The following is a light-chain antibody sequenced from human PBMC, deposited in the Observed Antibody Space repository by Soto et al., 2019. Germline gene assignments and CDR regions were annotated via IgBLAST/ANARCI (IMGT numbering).Light chain of an antibody. Sequence: DIQMTQSPYSLSAAVGDRVTIACRASQNINTYLNWYQQKPGKAPKLLIFDAASLQSGVPSRFSGGGSGTDFTLTITSLQPEDFATYYCQQTSSAPFTFGPGTKVDIK. V-gene: IGKV1-39*01. CDR1: QNINTY. CDR2: DAA. J-gene: IGKJ3*01. CDR3: QQTSSAPFT.